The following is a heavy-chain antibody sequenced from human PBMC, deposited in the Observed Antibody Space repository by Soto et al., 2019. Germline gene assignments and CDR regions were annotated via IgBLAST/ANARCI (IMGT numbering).Heavy chain of an antibody. V-gene: IGHV4-30-2*01. CDR1: GGSISSGGYS. CDR2: IYHSGST. CDR3: ASLIVGATTGYFDL. J-gene: IGHJ2*01. D-gene: IGHD1-26*01. Sequence: SETLSLTCAVSGGSISSGGYSWSWIRQPPGKGLEWIGYIYHSGSTYYNPSLKSRVTISVDRSKSQFSLKLSSVTAADTAVYYCASLIVGATTGYFDLWGRGTLVTVSS.